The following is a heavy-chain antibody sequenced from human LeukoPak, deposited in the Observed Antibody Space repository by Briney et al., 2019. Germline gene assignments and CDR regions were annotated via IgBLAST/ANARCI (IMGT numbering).Heavy chain of an antibody. CDR3: ARDRSGYDYPYFDY. J-gene: IGHJ4*02. CDR2: IYYSGST. Sequence: TLSLTCTVSGGSISSGGYYWSWIRQHPGKGLEWIGYIYYSGSTYYNPSLRSRVTILVDTSKNQFSLKLNSVTAADTAVYYCARDRSGYDYPYFDYWGQGTLVTVSS. D-gene: IGHD5-12*01. CDR1: GGSISSGGYY. V-gene: IGHV4-31*03.